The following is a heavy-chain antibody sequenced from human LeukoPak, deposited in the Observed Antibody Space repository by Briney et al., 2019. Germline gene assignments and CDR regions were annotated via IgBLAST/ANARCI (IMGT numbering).Heavy chain of an antibody. CDR3: AKITYQLLSQCQH. V-gene: IGHV3-23*01. Sequence: PGGSLRLSCAPSGFTFSSYAMSWVRQAPGKGLEWVSAISGSVGSTYYADPVKGRFTISRDNSKNTLYLQMNSLRAEDTAVYYCAKITYQLLSQCQHWGQGTLVTVSS. J-gene: IGHJ1*01. D-gene: IGHD2-2*01. CDR2: ISGSVGST. CDR1: GFTFSSYA.